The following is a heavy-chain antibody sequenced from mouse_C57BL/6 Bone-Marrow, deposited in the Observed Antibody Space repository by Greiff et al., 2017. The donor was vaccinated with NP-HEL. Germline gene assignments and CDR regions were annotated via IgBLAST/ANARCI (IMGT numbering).Heavy chain of an antibody. D-gene: IGHD2-3*01. Sequence: EVQGVESGAELVRPGASVKLSCTASGFNIKDDYMHWVKQRPEQGLEWIGWIDPENGDTEYASKFQGKATITADTSSNTAYLQLSSLTSEDTAVYYCTTDGYLNYWDQGTTLTVSS. CDR3: TTDGYLNY. J-gene: IGHJ2*01. V-gene: IGHV14-4*01. CDR1: GFNIKDDY. CDR2: IDPENGDT.